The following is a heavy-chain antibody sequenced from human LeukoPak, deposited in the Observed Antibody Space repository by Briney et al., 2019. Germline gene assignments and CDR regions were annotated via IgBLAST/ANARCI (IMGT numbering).Heavy chain of an antibody. J-gene: IGHJ6*02. V-gene: IGHV3-30-3*01. CDR1: GFTFSSYA. CDR3: AAGSGSYYPDYYGMDV. Sequence: GGSLRLSCAASGFTFSSYAMHWVRQAPGKGLEWVAVISYDGSNKYYADSVKGRFTISRDNSKNTLYLQMNSLRAEDTAVYYCAAGSGSYYPDYYGMDVWGQGTTDTVSS. CDR2: ISYDGSNK. D-gene: IGHD3-10*01.